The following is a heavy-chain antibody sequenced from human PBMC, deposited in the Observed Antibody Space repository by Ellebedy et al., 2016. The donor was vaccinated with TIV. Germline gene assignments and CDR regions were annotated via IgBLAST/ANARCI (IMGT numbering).Heavy chain of an antibody. J-gene: IGHJ3*02. CDR2: INQYGSDT. V-gene: IGHV3-7*01. CDR1: RFSFRSYW. CDR3: ATDGSYGDYLSPAHAFAI. D-gene: IGHD4-17*01. Sequence: GESLKISCAASRFSFRSYWMTWVRQPPGKGLEWVANINQYGSDTYYVDSVRGRFTIARDNDKNSLYLEMNSLRAEDTAVYYCATDGSYGDYLSPAHAFAIWGQGTVVTVSS.